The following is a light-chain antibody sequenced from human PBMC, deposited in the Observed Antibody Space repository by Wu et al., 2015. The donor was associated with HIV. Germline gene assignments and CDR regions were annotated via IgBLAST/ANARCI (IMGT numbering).Light chain of an antibody. CDR1: QSFNSKY. CDR2: DTY. V-gene: IGKV3-20*01. CDR3: QQYYDWPPVT. Sequence: LLTQSPGTLSLSPGERATLSCRASQSFNSKYLAWYQQKPGQAPRLLIYDTYSRATGVPDRFSGTGSGTEFTLTINNMQSEDFAVYFCQQYYDWPPVTFGGGTKVEI. J-gene: IGKJ4*01.